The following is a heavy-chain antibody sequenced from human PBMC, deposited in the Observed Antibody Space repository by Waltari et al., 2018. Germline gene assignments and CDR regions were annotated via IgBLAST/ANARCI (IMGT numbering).Heavy chain of an antibody. CDR3: ARDPSAAAGGRAAAGRFDY. CDR1: GLTFPHFA. Sequence: QVHLVESGGGVVQPGRSLRLSCAASGLTFPHFALPSVRQAPGKGLEWVTVMSYDGSEKYYADSVKGRFTTSRDNSKNTLYLQMDSLTTEDTAVYFCARDPSAAAGGRAAAGRFDYWGQGTLVTVSS. D-gene: IGHD6-13*01. J-gene: IGHJ4*02. CDR2: MSYDGSEK. V-gene: IGHV3-30*04.